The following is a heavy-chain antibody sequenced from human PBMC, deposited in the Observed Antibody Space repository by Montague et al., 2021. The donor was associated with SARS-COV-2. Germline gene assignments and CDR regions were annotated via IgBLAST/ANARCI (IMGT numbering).Heavy chain of an antibody. J-gene: IGHJ5*02. CDR1: GGSISSYY. D-gene: IGHD7-27*01. V-gene: IGHV4-59*01. CDR3: ARGRDQLGWFDP. CDR2: MSYSGTT. Sequence: SETLSLTCTVSGGSISSYYWSWIRQPPGKGLEWIGYMSYSGTTNYNPSPRSRLTMSIDTSKDQLSLKLSSLTAADAAAYYCARGRDQLGWFDPWGQGTLVTVSS.